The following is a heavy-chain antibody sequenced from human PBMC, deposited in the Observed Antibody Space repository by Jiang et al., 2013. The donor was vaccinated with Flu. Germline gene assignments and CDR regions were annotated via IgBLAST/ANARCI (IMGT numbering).Heavy chain of an antibody. CDR3: ARLGPGFHYYFDY. V-gene: IGHV1-18*01. D-gene: IGHD3-10*01. Sequence: SGAEVKKPGASVKVSCKASGYTFSSYGIGWVRQAPGQGLEWMGWITSYNGNTNYAQKLQGRVTMTTDTSTSTAYLELKSLRSDDTAVYYCARLGPGFHYYFDYWGQGTLVTVSS. CDR1: GYTFSSYG. J-gene: IGHJ4*02. CDR2: ITSYNGNT.